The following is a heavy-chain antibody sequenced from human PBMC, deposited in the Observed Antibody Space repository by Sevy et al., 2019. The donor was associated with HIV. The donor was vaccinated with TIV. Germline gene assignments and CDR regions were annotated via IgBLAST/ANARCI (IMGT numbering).Heavy chain of an antibody. CDR2: ISWNSAFI. V-gene: IGHV3-9*01. J-gene: IGHJ1*01. Sequence: GGSLRLSCAVYGFSFDDYAMHWVRQVPGKGLEWVAGISWNSAFIGYADSVKGRYTISRDNAKNSLYLQINSLIPEDTARYYCVKDGGSGSGPSAEYFHHWGQGTLVTVSS. CDR3: VKDGGSGSGPSAEYFHH. CDR1: GFSFDDYA. D-gene: IGHD6-19*01.